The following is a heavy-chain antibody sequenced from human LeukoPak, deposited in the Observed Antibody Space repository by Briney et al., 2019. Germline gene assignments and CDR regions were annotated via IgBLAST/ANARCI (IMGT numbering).Heavy chain of an antibody. J-gene: IGHJ6*02. Sequence: ASVKVSCKASGYTFTGYYMHWVRQATGQGLEWMGWMNPNSGNTGYAQKFQGRVTMTRNTSISTAYMELSSLRSEDTAVYYCARPRRDEHSYGMDVWGQGTTVTVSS. D-gene: IGHD1/OR15-1a*01. CDR2: MNPNSGNT. V-gene: IGHV1-8*02. CDR3: ARPRRDEHSYGMDV. CDR1: GYTFTGYY.